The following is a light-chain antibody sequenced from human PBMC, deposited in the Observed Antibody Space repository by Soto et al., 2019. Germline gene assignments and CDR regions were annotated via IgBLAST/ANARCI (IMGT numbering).Light chain of an antibody. CDR1: SSDVGASVF. CDR3: SSYTTTNTVL. J-gene: IGLJ2*01. Sequence: QSALTQPASVSGSPGQSITISCTGTSSDVGASVFVSWFQQHPGKAPKLMIYNVNNRPSGVSNRFSGSKSGNTASLTISGLQTEDEADYYCSSYTTTNTVLFGGGTKLTVL. V-gene: IGLV2-14*03. CDR2: NVN.